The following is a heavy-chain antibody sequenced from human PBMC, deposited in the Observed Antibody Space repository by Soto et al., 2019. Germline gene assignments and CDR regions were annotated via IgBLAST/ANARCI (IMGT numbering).Heavy chain of an antibody. CDR3: ARGRYGDY. CDR1: GYTFTSYG. CDR2: ISAHNDNT. Sequence: QVHLVQSGAEVKKPGASVKVSCKCSGYTFTSYGITWVRQAPGQGLEWMGWISAHNDNTDYAQKRQGRVTVPRDTSTSTAYMELRSRSSADTAVYYCARGRYGDYWGQGALVTVSS. V-gene: IGHV1-18*01. D-gene: IGHD1-1*01. J-gene: IGHJ4*02.